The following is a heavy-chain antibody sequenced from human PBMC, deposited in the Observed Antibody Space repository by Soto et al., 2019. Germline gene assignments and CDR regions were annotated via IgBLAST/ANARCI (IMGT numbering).Heavy chain of an antibody. J-gene: IGHJ5*02. CDR2: IIPIFGTA. Sequence: QVQLVQSGAEVKKPGSSVKVSCKASGGTFSSYAISWVRQAPGQGLEWMGGIIPIFGTANYAQKFQGRVTITADETTSTADMELSSLRSEDTAVYYCARGRLLPEEGGNWFDPWGQGTLVTVSS. D-gene: IGHD2-15*01. V-gene: IGHV1-69*01. CDR3: ARGRLLPEEGGNWFDP. CDR1: GGTFSSYA.